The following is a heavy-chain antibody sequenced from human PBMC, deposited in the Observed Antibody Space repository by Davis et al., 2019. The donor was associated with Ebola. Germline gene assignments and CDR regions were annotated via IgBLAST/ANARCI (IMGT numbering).Heavy chain of an antibody. V-gene: IGHV4-34*01. D-gene: IGHD3-16*01. CDR3: AREAGGGAFDI. Sequence: SETLSLTCAVYGGSFSGYYWSWIRQPPGKGLEWIGEINHSGSTNYNPSLKSRVTISVDTSKNQFSLKLSSVTAADTAVYYCAREAGGGAFDIWGQGTMSTVSS. CDR2: INHSGST. J-gene: IGHJ3*02. CDR1: GGSFSGYY.